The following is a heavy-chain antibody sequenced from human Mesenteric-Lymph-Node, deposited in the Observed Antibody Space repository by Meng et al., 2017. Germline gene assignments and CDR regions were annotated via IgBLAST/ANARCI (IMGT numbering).Heavy chain of an antibody. Sequence: QVQLGQSGAEGKTPGASGKVSCKASGHTSTGSDMHWVRQAPGQGLEWMGRINPNSGGTNYAQKFQGRVTMTRDTSISTAYMELSRLRSDDTAVYYCASEDTAMVFDYWGQGTLVTVSS. CDR1: GHTSTGSD. CDR3: ASEDTAMVFDY. D-gene: IGHD5-18*01. V-gene: IGHV1-2*06. J-gene: IGHJ4*02. CDR2: INPNSGGT.